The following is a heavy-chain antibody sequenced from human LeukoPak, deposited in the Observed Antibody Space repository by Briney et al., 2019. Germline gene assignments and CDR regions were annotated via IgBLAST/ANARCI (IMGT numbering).Heavy chain of an antibody. CDR2: ISSGGDTR. J-gene: IGHJ4*02. CDR1: ELDFSSHA. V-gene: IGHV3-48*01. D-gene: IGHD6-13*01. Sequence: GGSLRLSCAASELDFSSHAMTWVRQAPGKGLEWIAYISSGGDTRYYADSVKGRFTISRDTVKNSLYLQMNSLRAEDTAVYYCARDNSSWYDLDCWGQGTLVTVSS. CDR3: ARDNSSWYDLDC.